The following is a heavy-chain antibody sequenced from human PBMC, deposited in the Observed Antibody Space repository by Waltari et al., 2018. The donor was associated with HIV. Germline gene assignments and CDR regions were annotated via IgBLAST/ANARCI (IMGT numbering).Heavy chain of an antibody. CDR2: IKQDGSEK. J-gene: IGHJ4*02. Sequence: EVQLVESGGGLVQPGGSLRLSCAASGFTFSSYWMSWVRQAPGKGLEWVANIKQDGSEKYYVDSVKGRFTISRDNAKNSLYLQMNSLRAEDTAVYYCARENPYDYIWGSQQWHFDYWGQGTLVTVSS. V-gene: IGHV3-7*01. D-gene: IGHD3-16*01. CDR3: ARENPYDYIWGSQQWHFDY. CDR1: GFTFSSYW.